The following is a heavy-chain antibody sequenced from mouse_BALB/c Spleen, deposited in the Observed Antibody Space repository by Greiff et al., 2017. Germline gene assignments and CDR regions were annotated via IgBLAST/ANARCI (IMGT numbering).Heavy chain of an antibody. CDR3: ARSGYGSSHPFAY. V-gene: IGHV5-17*02. Sequence: EVKVVESGGGLVQPGGSRKLSCAASGFTFSSFGMHWVRQAPEKGLEWVAYISSGSSTIYYADTVKGRFTISRDNPKNTLFLQMTSLRSEDTAMYYCARSGYGSSHPFAYWGQGTLVTVSA. J-gene: IGHJ3*01. CDR1: GFTFSSFG. CDR2: ISSGSSTI. D-gene: IGHD1-1*01.